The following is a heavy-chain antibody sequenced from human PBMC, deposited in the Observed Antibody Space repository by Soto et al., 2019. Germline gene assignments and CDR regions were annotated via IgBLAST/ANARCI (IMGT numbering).Heavy chain of an antibody. Sequence: EVQLLESGGGLGQPGGSLRLSCAASGFTFSNYAMTWVRQAPGKGLEWVSTVSSSGDATYYADSVKGRLTISRDNSENTLYLQMDSLRAEDTAVYFCVTDRFCSTYTCVGGADYWGQGTLVTVSS. J-gene: IGHJ4*02. CDR2: VSSSGDAT. V-gene: IGHV3-23*01. D-gene: IGHD3-10*01. CDR1: GFTFSNYA. CDR3: VTDRFCSTYTCVGGADY.